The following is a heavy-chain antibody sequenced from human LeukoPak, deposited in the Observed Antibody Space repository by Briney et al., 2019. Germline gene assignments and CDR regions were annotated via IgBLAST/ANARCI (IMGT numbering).Heavy chain of an antibody. D-gene: IGHD5-12*01. V-gene: IGHV1-69*05. CDR2: IIPIFGTA. CDR3: ARGGYTGYDFHY. Sequence: ASVKVSCKASGGTFSSYAISWVRQAPGQGLEWMGGIIPIFGTANYAQKFQGRVTITTDESTSTAYMELSSLRSEDTAVYYCARGGYTGYDFHYWGQGTLVTVSS. J-gene: IGHJ4*02. CDR1: GGTFSSYA.